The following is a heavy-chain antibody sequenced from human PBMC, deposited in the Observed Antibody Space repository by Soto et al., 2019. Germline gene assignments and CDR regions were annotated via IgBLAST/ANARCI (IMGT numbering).Heavy chain of an antibody. CDR1: GFTLSMSA. V-gene: IGHV3-23*01. J-gene: IGHJ3*01. D-gene: IGHD3-16*02. CDR2: ISDSGDRT. CDR3: AKDRGIIVKAGDAFDV. Sequence: GGSLRLSCAGSGFTLSMSAVSWVRQAPGKGLEWVSYISDSGDRTYYADSVKGRFTISRGRSKNTVSLQMNTLRAEDTALYYCAKDRGIIVKAGDAFDVWGQGTMVTVS.